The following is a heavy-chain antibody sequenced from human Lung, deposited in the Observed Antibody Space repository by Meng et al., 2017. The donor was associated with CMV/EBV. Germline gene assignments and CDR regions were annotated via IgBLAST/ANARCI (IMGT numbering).Heavy chain of an antibody. CDR3: ARLYCGGYCYPPSL. CDR1: GGSISSSSYY. D-gene: IGHD2-21*01. V-gene: IGHV4-39*07. Sequence: LXCTVSGGSISSSSYYWGWIRQPPGKGLEWIGSIYYSGSTYYNPSLKSRVTISVDTSKNQFSLKLSSVTAADTAVYYCARLYCGGYCYPPSLWGRGTLVTVSS. CDR2: IYYSGST. J-gene: IGHJ2*01.